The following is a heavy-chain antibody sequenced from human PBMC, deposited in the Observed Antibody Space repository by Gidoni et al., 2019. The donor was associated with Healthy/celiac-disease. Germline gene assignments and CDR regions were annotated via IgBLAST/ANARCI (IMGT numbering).Heavy chain of an antibody. CDR2: IWYDGSNK. D-gene: IGHD3-10*01. Sequence: QVQLVESGGGVVQPGRSLRLSCAASGFTFSSYGMHWVRPAPGKGLEWVAVIWYDGSNKYYADSVKGRFTISRDNSKNTLYLQMNSLRAEDTAVYYCARDRREYYGSGSYYRFVGMDVWGQGTTVTVSS. CDR1: GFTFSSYG. CDR3: ARDRREYYGSGSYYRFVGMDV. J-gene: IGHJ6*02. V-gene: IGHV3-33*01.